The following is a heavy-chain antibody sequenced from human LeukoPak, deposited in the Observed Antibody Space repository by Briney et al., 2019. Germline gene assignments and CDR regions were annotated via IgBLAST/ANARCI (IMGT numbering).Heavy chain of an antibody. CDR3: ARGTSTVTTGYYYYMDV. Sequence: ASVKVSCKASGGTFSSYAISWVRQAPGQGLEWMGGIIPIFGTANYAQKFQGRVTITADKSTSTAYMELSSLRSEDTAVYYCARGTSTVTTGYYYYMDVWGKGTTVTVSS. CDR2: IIPIFGTA. CDR1: GGTFSSYA. D-gene: IGHD4-17*01. J-gene: IGHJ6*03. V-gene: IGHV1-69*06.